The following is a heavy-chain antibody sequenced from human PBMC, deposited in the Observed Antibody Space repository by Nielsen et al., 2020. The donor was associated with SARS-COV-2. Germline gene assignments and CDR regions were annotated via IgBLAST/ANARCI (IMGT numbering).Heavy chain of an antibody. V-gene: IGHV3-11*03. J-gene: IGHJ6*02. D-gene: IGHD5-18*01. CDR3: ARHGWIRGDYYGMDV. CDR2: ISSSSSYT. Sequence: GGSLRLSCAASGFTFSDYYMSWIRQAPGKGLEWVSYISSSSSYTNYADSVKGRFTISRDNAKNSLYLQMNSLRAEDTAVYYCARHGWIRGDYYGMDVWGQGTTVTVSS. CDR1: GFTFSDYY.